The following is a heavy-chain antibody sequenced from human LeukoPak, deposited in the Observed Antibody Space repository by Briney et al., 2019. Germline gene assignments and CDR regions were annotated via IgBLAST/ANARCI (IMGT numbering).Heavy chain of an antibody. Sequence: ASVKVSCKASGYTFNNYGISWVRQAPGQGLEWMGWISAYNGNTNYAQKLQGRVTMTTDTSTSTAYMELRSLRSDDTAVYYCARLYCSGGSCYSGELLYYYYYMDVWGKGTTVTVSS. D-gene: IGHD2-15*01. J-gene: IGHJ6*03. CDR3: ARLYCSGGSCYSGELLYYYYYMDV. CDR2: ISAYNGNT. CDR1: GYTFNNYG. V-gene: IGHV1-18*01.